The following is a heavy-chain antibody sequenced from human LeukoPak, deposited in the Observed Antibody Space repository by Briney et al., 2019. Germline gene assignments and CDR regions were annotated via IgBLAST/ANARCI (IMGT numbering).Heavy chain of an antibody. CDR2: INPDGDVT. J-gene: IGHJ6*03. D-gene: IGHD2-8*01. V-gene: IGHV1-2*02. CDR3: ARGPNHYYYMDF. CDR1: GYSFTGYY. Sequence: ASVKVSCKASGYSFTGYYIHWVRQAPGQGLEWLGWINPDGDVTKSAQKFQGRVTMTTDKSINTVFMELSGLTSDDTALYYCARGPNHYYYMDFWGKGTTVSVSS.